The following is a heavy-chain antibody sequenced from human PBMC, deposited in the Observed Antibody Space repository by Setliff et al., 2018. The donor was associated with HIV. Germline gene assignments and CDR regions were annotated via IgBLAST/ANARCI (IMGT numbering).Heavy chain of an antibody. CDR2: HNTKWGT. J-gene: IGHJ4*02. Sequence: ASETLSLTCNVSGDSINSATYYWTWIRQPVGKGLDWVGHHNTKWGTNYNPSLKSRASISVDKSRNHFSLKLSGMTAADTGMYYCARSGCHGRSCYSGSVIVYWGQGTLVTSPQ. CDR3: ARSGCHGRSCYSGSVIVY. D-gene: IGHD3-22*01. V-gene: IGHV4-61*09. CDR1: GDSINSATYY.